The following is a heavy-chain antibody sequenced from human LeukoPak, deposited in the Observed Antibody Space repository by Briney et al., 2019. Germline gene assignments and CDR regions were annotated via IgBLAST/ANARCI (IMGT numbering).Heavy chain of an antibody. V-gene: IGHV3-7*01. CDR2: MKQDGSEK. Sequence: GRSLRLSCAASGFTFDDYGMHWVRQAPGKGLEWVSSMKQDGSEKYYLDSVKGRFIISRDNANNSLYLQMNSLRAEDTAVYFCGRDPSAAGPDPYFFDYWGQGTLVTVPS. CDR1: GFTFDDYG. D-gene: IGHD1-14*01. CDR3: GRDPSAAGPDPYFFDY. J-gene: IGHJ4*02.